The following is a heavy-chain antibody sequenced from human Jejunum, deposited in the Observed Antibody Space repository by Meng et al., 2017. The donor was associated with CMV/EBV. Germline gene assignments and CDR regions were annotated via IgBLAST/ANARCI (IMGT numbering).Heavy chain of an antibody. CDR2: ISPSSSSI. V-gene: IGHV3-21*01. CDR3: ARGIIIVPNAYYFDS. CDR1: FTFDKYW. Sequence: FTFDKYWMTWVRQAPGKGLEWVASISPSSSSIYYADSVKGRFTISRDNTKKSLYLQMNSLRAEDTAVYYCARGIIIVPNAYYFDSWGQGTLVTVSS. D-gene: IGHD2/OR15-2a*01. J-gene: IGHJ4*02.